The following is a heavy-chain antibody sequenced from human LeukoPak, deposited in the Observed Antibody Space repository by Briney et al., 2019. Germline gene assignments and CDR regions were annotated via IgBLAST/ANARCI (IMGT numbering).Heavy chain of an antibody. Sequence: GGSLRLSCAASGFIVSHNYMTWVRQAPGMGLEWISVIYIDGTTYYADSVKGRFTISRDQANNTLYLQMNTLRDEDTAVYYCARGPRYSFYWGQGTLVTVSS. CDR2: IYIDGTT. CDR1: GFIVSHNY. J-gene: IGHJ4*02. V-gene: IGHV3-53*01. D-gene: IGHD6-13*01. CDR3: ARGPRYSFY.